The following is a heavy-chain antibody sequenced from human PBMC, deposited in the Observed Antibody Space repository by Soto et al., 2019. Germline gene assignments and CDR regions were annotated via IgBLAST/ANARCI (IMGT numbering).Heavy chain of an antibody. J-gene: IGHJ4*02. CDR2: INHSGST. CDR3: AREKVEMVTGTLDY. CDR1: GGSFSGYY. Sequence: QVQLQQWGAGLLKPSETLSLTCAVYGGSFSGYYWSWIRQPPGKGLEWIGEINHSGSTNYNPSLKSRVPISVDTSKNQFALKLRSVTAADTAVYYGAREKVEMVTGTLDYRGQGTLVTVSS. V-gene: IGHV4-34*01. D-gene: IGHD2-21*02.